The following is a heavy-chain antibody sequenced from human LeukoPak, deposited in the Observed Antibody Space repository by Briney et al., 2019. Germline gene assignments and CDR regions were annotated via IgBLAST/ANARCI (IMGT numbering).Heavy chain of an antibody. Sequence: GESLKISCKGSGYSFTSYWIGWVRQMPGKGLEWMGIIYPGDSDTRYGPSFQGQVTISADKSISTAYLQWSSLRASDTAMYYCARQLGQVNNWFDPWGQGTLVTVSS. D-gene: IGHD2-21*01. V-gene: IGHV5-51*01. CDR1: GYSFTSYW. CDR2: IYPGDSDT. CDR3: ARQLGQVNNWFDP. J-gene: IGHJ5*02.